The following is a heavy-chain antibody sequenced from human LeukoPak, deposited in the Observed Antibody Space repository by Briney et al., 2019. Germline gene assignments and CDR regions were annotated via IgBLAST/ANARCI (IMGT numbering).Heavy chain of an antibody. J-gene: IGHJ4*02. CDR3: ARTYGDYGPNIDY. CDR2: IYHSGST. Sequence: SETLSLTCTVSGGSISSGGYCWSWIRQPPGKGLEWIGYIYHSGSTYYNPSLKSRVTISVDKSKNQFSLELSSVTAADTAVYYCARTYGDYGPNIDYWGQGTLVTVSS. CDR1: GGSISSGGYC. D-gene: IGHD4-17*01. V-gene: IGHV4-30-2*01.